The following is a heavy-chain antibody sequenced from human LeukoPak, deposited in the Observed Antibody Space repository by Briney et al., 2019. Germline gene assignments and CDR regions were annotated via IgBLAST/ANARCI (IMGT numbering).Heavy chain of an antibody. CDR2: ISSSSYI. V-gene: IGHV3-21*01. CDR1: GFTFRTYW. J-gene: IGHJ5*02. Sequence: GGSLRLSCAASGFTFRTYWMSWVRQAPGKGLDWVSSISSSSYIYYADSVKGRFTISRDNAKNSLYLQMNSLRAEDTAVYYCARGLMVRGVMFDPWGQGTLVTVSS. D-gene: IGHD3-10*01. CDR3: ARGLMVRGVMFDP.